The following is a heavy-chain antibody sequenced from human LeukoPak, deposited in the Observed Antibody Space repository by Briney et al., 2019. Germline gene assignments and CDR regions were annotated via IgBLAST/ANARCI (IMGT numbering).Heavy chain of an antibody. V-gene: IGHV3-23*01. CDR2: VNSNDRP. J-gene: IGHJ4*02. CDR3: AKARAAVVEAAINY. Sequence: GGSLRLSCAASGFDFSNYAMTWVRQAPGRGLEWVSTVNSNDRPYYADSVKGRFTISRDNSKNTLYLQMNTLRVEDTALYYCAKARAAVVEAAINYWGQGILVTVSP. D-gene: IGHD2-15*01. CDR1: GFDFSNYA.